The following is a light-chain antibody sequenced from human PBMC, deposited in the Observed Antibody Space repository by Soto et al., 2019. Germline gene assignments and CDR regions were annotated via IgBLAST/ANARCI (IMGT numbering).Light chain of an antibody. J-gene: IGKJ1*01. CDR3: QQYNDWPLT. V-gene: IGKV3-15*01. CDR2: GAF. CDR1: QSVRSN. Sequence: EIVMTQSPVTLSLSPCDRATLSCRASQSVRSNLAWYQQKPGQAPSLLIYGAFTRATGIPTRFSGTGSGTEFTLTISSLQSEDFALYYCQQYNDWPLTFGQGTKVDI.